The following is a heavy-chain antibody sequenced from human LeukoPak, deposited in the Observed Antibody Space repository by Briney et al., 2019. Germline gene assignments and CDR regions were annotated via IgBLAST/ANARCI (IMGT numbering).Heavy chain of an antibody. CDR2: INPNSGGT. D-gene: IGHD5-12*01. CDR3: ARDGPGYSGYDLKGSFDY. CDR1: GYTFTGYY. V-gene: IGHV1-2*02. Sequence: ASVKVSCKASGYTFTGYYMHWVRQAPGQGLEWMGWINPNSGGTNYAQKLQGRVTMTTDTSTSTAYMELRSLRSDDTAVYYCARDGPGYSGYDLKGSFDYWGQGTLVTVSS. J-gene: IGHJ4*02.